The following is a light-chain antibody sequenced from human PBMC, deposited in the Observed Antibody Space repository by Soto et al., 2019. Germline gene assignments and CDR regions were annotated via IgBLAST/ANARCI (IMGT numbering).Light chain of an antibody. Sequence: DIQMTQFPSSLSASVGDRVTITCRASENIRGYLNWYQQRPGKAPRFLIHAASSLEAGVPSRFSGSGSGTDFTLTITSPLPEDFATYYCQQSYRSLYTFGQGTKLEIE. CDR2: AAS. V-gene: IGKV1-39*01. CDR3: QQSYRSLYT. J-gene: IGKJ2*01. CDR1: ENIRGY.